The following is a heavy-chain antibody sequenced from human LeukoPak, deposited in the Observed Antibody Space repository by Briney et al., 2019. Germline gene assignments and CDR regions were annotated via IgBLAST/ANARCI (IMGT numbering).Heavy chain of an antibody. D-gene: IGHD3-22*01. Sequence: PSETLSLTCTVSGGSTSSYYWSWIRQPPGKGLEWIGYIYYSGSTNYNPSLKSRVTISVETSKNQFSLKLRSVTAADTAVYYCARVTGYMIEDYFDYWGQGTLVTVSS. CDR2: IYYSGST. J-gene: IGHJ4*02. CDR1: GGSTSSYY. V-gene: IGHV4-59*01. CDR3: ARVTGYMIEDYFDY.